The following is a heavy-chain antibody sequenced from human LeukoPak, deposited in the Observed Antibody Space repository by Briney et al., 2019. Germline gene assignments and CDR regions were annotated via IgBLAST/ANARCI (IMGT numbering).Heavy chain of an antibody. CDR3: ARGSRGAFDI. D-gene: IGHD6-19*01. Sequence: GGSLRLSCAASRFAFSSYWMSWVRQAPGKGLEWVANMKLDGGDKYYVGSVKGRFTISGDNAKNSLYLQMNSLGADDTAVYYCARGSRGAFDIWGQGTMVTVSS. V-gene: IGHV3-7*01. J-gene: IGHJ3*02. CDR2: MKLDGGDK. CDR1: RFAFSSYW.